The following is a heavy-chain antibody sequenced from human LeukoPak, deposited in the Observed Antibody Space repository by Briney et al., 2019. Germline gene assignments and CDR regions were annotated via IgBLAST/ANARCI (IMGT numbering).Heavy chain of an antibody. Sequence: ASVKVSCKASGYTFTSYDINWARQATGQGLEWMGWMNPNSGNTGYAQKFQGRVTMTRNTSISTAYMELSSLRSEDTAVYYCARGLRFLEWLLNNYYHYMDVWGKGTTVTVSS. D-gene: IGHD3-3*01. V-gene: IGHV1-8*01. CDR3: ARGLRFLEWLLNNYYHYMDV. CDR2: MNPNSGNT. CDR1: GYTFTSYD. J-gene: IGHJ6*03.